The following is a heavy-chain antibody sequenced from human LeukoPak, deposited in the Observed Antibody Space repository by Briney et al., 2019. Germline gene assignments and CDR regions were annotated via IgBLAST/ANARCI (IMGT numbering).Heavy chain of an antibody. Sequence: GGSLRLSCAAPGFTFSSYWMHWVRQAPGKGLVWVSRINSDGSSTSYADSVKGRFTISRDNAKNTLYLQMNSLRAEDTAVYYCAREEGYCSSTSCYSTGFDYWGQGTLVTVSS. V-gene: IGHV3-74*01. CDR2: INSDGSST. D-gene: IGHD2-2*02. J-gene: IGHJ4*02. CDR1: GFTFSSYW. CDR3: AREEGYCSSTSCYSTGFDY.